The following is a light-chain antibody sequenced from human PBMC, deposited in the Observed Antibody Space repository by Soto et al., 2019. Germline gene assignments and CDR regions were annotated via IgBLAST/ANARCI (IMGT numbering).Light chain of an antibody. CDR3: QAWDSSIPVV. V-gene: IGLV3-1*01. CDR2: QDS. Sequence: SYELTQPPSVSVSPGQTASITCSGDKLGDKYACWYQQKPGQSPVLVIYQDSKRPSGIPERFSGSNSGNTATLTISGTQAMDEADYYCQAWDSSIPVVFGGGTKLPS. CDR1: KLGDKY. J-gene: IGLJ2*01.